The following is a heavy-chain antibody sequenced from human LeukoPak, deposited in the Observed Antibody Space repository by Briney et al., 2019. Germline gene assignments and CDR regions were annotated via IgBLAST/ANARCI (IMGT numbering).Heavy chain of an antibody. Sequence: PGASLQISGEGAGSIFTRYWIGWGRQLPGKGLEWMGIIYPGDSDTKYSPSFQGQVTISADKSISTAYLQWSSLKASDTAMYYCARHPDPFDIWGQGTMVTVSS. CDR2: IYPGDSDT. J-gene: IGHJ3*02. CDR1: GSIFTRYW. CDR3: ARHPDPFDI. V-gene: IGHV5-51*01.